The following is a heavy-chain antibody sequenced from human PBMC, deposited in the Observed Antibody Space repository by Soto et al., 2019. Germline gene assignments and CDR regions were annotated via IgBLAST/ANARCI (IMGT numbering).Heavy chain of an antibody. Sequence: QLQLQESGPGLVKPSETLSLTCTVSGGSISSSSYYWGWIRQPPGKGLEWIGSIYYSGSTYHNPSLKSRVTIPVDTSKNQFSLKLSSVTAADTAVYYCARHTPAISISDHWGQGTLVTVSS. CDR3: ARHTPAISISDH. CDR2: IYYSGST. V-gene: IGHV4-39*01. J-gene: IGHJ4*02. D-gene: IGHD2-15*01. CDR1: GGSISSSSYY.